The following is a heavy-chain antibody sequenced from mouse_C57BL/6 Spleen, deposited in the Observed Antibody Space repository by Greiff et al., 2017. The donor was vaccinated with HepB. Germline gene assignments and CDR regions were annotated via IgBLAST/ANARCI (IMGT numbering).Heavy chain of an antibody. CDR1: GYTFTNYW. CDR3: ARGGYSHYFDY. V-gene: IGHV1-63*01. Sequence: QVHVKQSGAELVRPGTSVKMSCKASGYTFTNYWIGWAKQRPGHGLEWIGDIYPGGGYTNYNEKFKGQATLTADKSSSTAYMQFSSLTSEDSAIYYCARGGYSHYFDYWGQGTTLTVSS. CDR2: IYPGGGYT. J-gene: IGHJ2*01.